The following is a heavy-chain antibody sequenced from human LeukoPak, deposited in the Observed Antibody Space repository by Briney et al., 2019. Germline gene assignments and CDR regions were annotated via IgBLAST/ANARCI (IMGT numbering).Heavy chain of an antibody. D-gene: IGHD6-13*01. J-gene: IGHJ4*01. CDR1: GDGDSSNSAA. Sequence: SQTLSLTCAISGDGDSSNSAAWNWIRQSPPRALEWLGRTYYRSKWNNDYAVSVKSRITIKQDTYKTQFSLQLNSVTPEDTAVYYGARGDAESIAAAGISYYFDYWGQGTLVTVSS. CDR2: TYYRSKWNN. CDR3: ARGDAESIAAAGISYYFDY. V-gene: IGHV6-1*01.